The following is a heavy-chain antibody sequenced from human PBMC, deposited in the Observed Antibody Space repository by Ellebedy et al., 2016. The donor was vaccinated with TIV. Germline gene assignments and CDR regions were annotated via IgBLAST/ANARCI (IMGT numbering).Heavy chain of an antibody. CDR2: VNPKTGNT. J-gene: IGHJ5*02. Sequence: AASVKVSCKASGYTFTDNDIHWVRQASGQGLEWMGWVNPKTGNTDYAQKFRGRVTMTRNTSIHTAYLDLTSLRFEETAVYYCTRGGTKGGYTWFDPWGQGTLVIVSS. D-gene: IGHD5-18*01. V-gene: IGHV1-8*02. CDR1: GYTFTDND. CDR3: TRGGTKGGYTWFDP.